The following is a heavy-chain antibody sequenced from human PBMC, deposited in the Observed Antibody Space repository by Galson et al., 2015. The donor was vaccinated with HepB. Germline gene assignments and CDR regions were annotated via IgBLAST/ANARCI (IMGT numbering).Heavy chain of an antibody. V-gene: IGHV1-18*04. Sequence: SVKVSCKASGYTFTSYGISWVRQAPGQGLEWMGWISAYNGNTNYAQKLQGRVTMTTDTSTSTAYMELRSLRSDDTAVYYCARHNEVSIVVVPAAMHYYGMDVWGQGTTVTVSS. D-gene: IGHD2-2*01. CDR1: GYTFTSYG. CDR3: ARHNEVSIVVVPAAMHYYGMDV. J-gene: IGHJ6*02. CDR2: ISAYNGNT.